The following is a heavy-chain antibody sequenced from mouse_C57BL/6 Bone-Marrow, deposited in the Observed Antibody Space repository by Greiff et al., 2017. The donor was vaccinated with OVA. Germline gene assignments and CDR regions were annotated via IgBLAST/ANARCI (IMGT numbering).Heavy chain of an antibody. CDR1: GYTFTSYW. D-gene: IGHD2-1*01. J-gene: IGHJ3*01. V-gene: IGHV1-64*01. CDR2: IHPNSGST. Sequence: QVQLQQSGAELVKPGASVKLSCKASGYTFTSYWMHWVKQRPGQGLEWIGMIHPNSGSTNYNEKFKSKATLTVDKSSSTAYMQLSSLTSEDSAVYYCAREAGYYGNVGAYWGQGTLVTVSA. CDR3: AREAGYYGNVGAY.